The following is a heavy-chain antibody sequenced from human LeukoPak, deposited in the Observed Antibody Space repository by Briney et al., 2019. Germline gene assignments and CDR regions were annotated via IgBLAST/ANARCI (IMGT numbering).Heavy chain of an antibody. CDR1: GFTVSSNY. V-gene: IGHV3-11*04. Sequence: GGSLRLSCEASGFTVSSNYMSWVRQAPGKGLEWVSAISGSGSTIYYADSVKGRFTISRDNAKNSLYLQMNSLRAEDTAVYYCARDGYDILTGYYNYYYYMDVWGKGTTVTISS. CDR2: ISGSGSTI. D-gene: IGHD3-9*01. J-gene: IGHJ6*03. CDR3: ARDGYDILTGYYNYYYYMDV.